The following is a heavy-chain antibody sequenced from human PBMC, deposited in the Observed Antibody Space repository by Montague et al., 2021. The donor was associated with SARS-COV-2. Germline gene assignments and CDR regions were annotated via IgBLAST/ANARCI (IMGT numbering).Heavy chain of an antibody. Sequence: SLRLSCPASGFTFSRYSMNWVRQAPGKGLEWVSAISSSSTYILHADSVKGRFTISRDNAKNSLYLQMNSLRAEDTAVYYCARAAHDYGGYDYWGQGTLVTASS. D-gene: IGHD4-17*01. CDR1: GFTFSRYS. CDR2: ISSSSTYI. V-gene: IGHV3-21*01. J-gene: IGHJ4*02. CDR3: ARAAHDYGGYDY.